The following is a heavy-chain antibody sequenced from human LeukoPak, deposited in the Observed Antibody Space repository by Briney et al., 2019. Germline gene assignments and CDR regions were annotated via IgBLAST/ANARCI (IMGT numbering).Heavy chain of an antibody. J-gene: IGHJ3*02. Sequence: PGRSLRLSCAASGFTFSSYAMHRVRQAPGKGLEWVAVISYDGSNKYYADSVKGRFTISRDNSKNTLYLQTNSLRAEDTAVYYCARDRDGGGAFDIWGQGTMVTVSS. D-gene: IGHD2-21*02. V-gene: IGHV3-30-3*01. CDR2: ISYDGSNK. CDR1: GFTFSSYA. CDR3: ARDRDGGGAFDI.